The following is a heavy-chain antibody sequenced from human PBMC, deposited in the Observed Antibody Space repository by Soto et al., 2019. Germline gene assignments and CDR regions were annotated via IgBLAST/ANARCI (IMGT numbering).Heavy chain of an antibody. CDR2: ITGSGLTI. CDR1: GFTFSKYA. Sequence: GGSLRLSCEASGFTFSKYAMIWVRQAPGKGQEWVSGITGSGLTIEHSASVKGRFTISRDNSKNTVYLQVNSLRIEDTAVYYCARRLTTTVTAMGYWGQGTPVTVSS. J-gene: IGHJ4*02. CDR3: ARRLTTTVTAMGY. D-gene: IGHD2-21*02. V-gene: IGHV3-23*01.